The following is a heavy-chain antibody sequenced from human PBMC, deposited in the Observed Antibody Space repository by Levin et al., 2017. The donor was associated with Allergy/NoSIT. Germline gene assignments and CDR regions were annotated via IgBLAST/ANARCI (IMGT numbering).Heavy chain of an antibody. D-gene: IGHD3-10*01. CDR1: GGSISNTNYY. CDR3: AREDGTGSHGSDY. J-gene: IGHJ4*02. V-gene: IGHV4-39*07. Sequence: SQTLSLTCTVSGGSISNTNYYWGWVRQPPGKGLEWIGSVYYTGSSYPNPSLRSRVTISIDTSKNQFSLRLSSVTAADTAVYYCAREDGTGSHGSDYWGQGTLVTVSS. CDR2: VYYTGSS.